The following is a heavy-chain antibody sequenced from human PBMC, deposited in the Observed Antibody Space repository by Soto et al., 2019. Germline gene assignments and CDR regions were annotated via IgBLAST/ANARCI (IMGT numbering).Heavy chain of an antibody. CDR2: LSPYSGAT. D-gene: IGHD3-3*01. V-gene: IGHV1-2*02. CDR1: GYTFSDFY. J-gene: IGHJ6*02. Sequence: QVHLVQTGVEVRKPGASVKVSCTPSGYTFSDFYIHWVRQAPGQGLEWMGCLSPYSGATMTVQRFEGRVTMATNTTISTASMELSSLRYGDTALSYCARGCRITLVGVPSVFSQGLDVWGQGTTVIVSS. CDR3: ARGCRITLVGVPSVFSQGLDV.